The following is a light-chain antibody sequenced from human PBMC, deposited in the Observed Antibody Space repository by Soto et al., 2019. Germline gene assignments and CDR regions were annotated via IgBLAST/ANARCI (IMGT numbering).Light chain of an antibody. J-gene: IGKJ1*01. CDR2: DAS. Sequence: ETMMTQSPDTLSVSLGERATLSCRASQSLRSSLAWYQQKPGQAPRLLIYDASNRATGIPSRFSGSGSGTDFTLTISSLEPEDFAVYYCQQRGNWPPWTFGQGTKVDI. V-gene: IGKV3-11*01. CDR1: QSLRSS. CDR3: QQRGNWPPWT.